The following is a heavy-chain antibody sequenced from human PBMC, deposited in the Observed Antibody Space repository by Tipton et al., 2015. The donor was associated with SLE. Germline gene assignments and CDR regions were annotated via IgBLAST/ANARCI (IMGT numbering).Heavy chain of an antibody. CDR1: GGSISGSMYY. D-gene: IGHD4-11*01. Sequence: TLSLTCTVSGGSISGSMYYWGWIRQAPGGAPEWIGSIYYRGNTYYNPSLESRVSLSIDTSKKQFSLNLNSVTAADTAVYYCARRQIYMAFDYWGQGILVAVSS. J-gene: IGHJ4*02. V-gene: IGHV4-39*01. CDR2: IYYRGNT. CDR3: ARRQIYMAFDY.